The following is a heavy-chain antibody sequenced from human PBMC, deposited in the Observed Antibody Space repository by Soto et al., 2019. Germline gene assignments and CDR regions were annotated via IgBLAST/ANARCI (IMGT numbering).Heavy chain of an antibody. J-gene: IGHJ4*02. Sequence: LRLSCAASGFTFGDYWMHWVRQPPGRGPEWVSRMTGDGRTTQYADSVKGRFTASRDNAKSTLYLQMNSLRAEDTAVYYCATAEVDYWGPGTLVTVSS. CDR3: ATAEVDY. CDR1: GFTFGDYW. V-gene: IGHV3-74*03. CDR2: MTGDGRTT.